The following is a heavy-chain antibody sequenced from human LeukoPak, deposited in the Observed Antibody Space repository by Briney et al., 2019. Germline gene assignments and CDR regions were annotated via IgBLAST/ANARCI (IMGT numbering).Heavy chain of an antibody. J-gene: IGHJ4*02. CDR3: ARLGSGSYYKSSNHFDY. CDR1: GGSISSSNW. D-gene: IGHD3-10*01. Sequence: SGTLSLTCAVSGGSISSSNWWSWVRQPPGQGLEWIGEIYHSGSTNYNPSLKSRVTISVDKSKNQFSLKLSSVTAADTAVYYCARLGSGSYYKSSNHFDYWGQGTLVTVSS. V-gene: IGHV4-4*02. CDR2: IYHSGST.